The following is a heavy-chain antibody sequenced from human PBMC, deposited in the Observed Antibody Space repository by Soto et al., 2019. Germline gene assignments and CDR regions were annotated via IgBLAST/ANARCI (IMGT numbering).Heavy chain of an antibody. V-gene: IGHV6-1*01. J-gene: IGHJ6*02. CDR1: GDSVSSISAA. D-gene: IGHD6-6*01. Sequence: SQTLSLTCPISGDSVSSISAAWNWTRQSPSRGLEWLGRTYYRSKWYNDYAVSVKSRITINPDTSKNQFSLQLNSVTPEDTAVYYCARGQSSSRAYYYYGMDVWGQGTTVTVSS. CDR3: ARGQSSSRAYYYYGMDV. CDR2: TYYRSKWYN.